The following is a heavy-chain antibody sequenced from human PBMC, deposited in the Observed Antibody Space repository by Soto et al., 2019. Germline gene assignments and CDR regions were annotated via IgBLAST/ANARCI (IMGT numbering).Heavy chain of an antibody. CDR2: IYYSVST. D-gene: IGHD5-12*01. J-gene: IGHJ6*03. CDR1: GGSISSYY. Sequence: QVQLQESGPGLVKPSETLSLTCTVSGGSISSYYWSWIRQPPGKGLEWIGYIYYSVSTNYNPSLKSRVTISVDTSKNQFSLKLSSVTAADTAVYYCARGLRGYDLNYYYYYMDVWGKGTTVTVSS. V-gene: IGHV4-59*01. CDR3: ARGLRGYDLNYYYYYMDV.